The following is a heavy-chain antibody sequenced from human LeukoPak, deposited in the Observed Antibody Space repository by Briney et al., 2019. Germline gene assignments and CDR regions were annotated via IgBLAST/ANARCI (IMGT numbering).Heavy chain of an antibody. CDR2: IFHTGNS. CDR3: ARHPFSDGFDI. CDR1: GGSISTFY. J-gene: IGHJ3*02. V-gene: IGHV4-59*08. Sequence: SETLSLTCTISGGSISTFYWSWLRQPPGKGLEWIAYIFHTGNSNYNPSLKGRVTISVDTSKNQFSLKVNSVTAADTAMYYCARHPFSDGFDIWGQGTMVTVSS.